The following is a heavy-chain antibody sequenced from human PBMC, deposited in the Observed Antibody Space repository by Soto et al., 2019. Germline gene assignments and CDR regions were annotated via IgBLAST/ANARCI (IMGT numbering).Heavy chain of an antibody. Sequence: SETLSLTCTVSGGSITSYYWSWIRQPPGKGLEWIGYIYYTGSTDYNPSLKSRVIISLDTSKNQFSLNLDSVTAADTALYFCARANPDYGDPLDYWGQGTLVTVSS. J-gene: IGHJ4*02. CDR2: IYYTGST. CDR1: GGSITSYY. D-gene: IGHD4-17*01. V-gene: IGHV4-59*01. CDR3: ARANPDYGDPLDY.